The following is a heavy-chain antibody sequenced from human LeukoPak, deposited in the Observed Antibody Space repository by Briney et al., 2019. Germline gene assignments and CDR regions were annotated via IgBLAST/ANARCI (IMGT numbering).Heavy chain of an antibody. CDR2: INPNSGGT. J-gene: IGHJ4*02. Sequence: ASVKVSCKASGYTFTGYYMHWVRQAPGQGLEWMGWINPNSGGTNYAQKLQGRVTMTRDTSISTAYMELSRLRSDDTAVYYCAREAIAAAGTYVFDYWGQGTLVTVSS. CDR3: AREAIAAAGTYVFDY. V-gene: IGHV1-2*02. CDR1: GYTFTGYY. D-gene: IGHD6-13*01.